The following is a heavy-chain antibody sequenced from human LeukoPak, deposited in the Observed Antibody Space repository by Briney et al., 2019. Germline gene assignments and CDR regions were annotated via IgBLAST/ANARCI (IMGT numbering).Heavy chain of an antibody. Sequence: KPSQTLSLTCAISGDSVSSISAAWNWIRQSPSRGLEWLGRTFYRSKCYHNYAVSVRGRITFNADTSENQISLQLNSVTPEDTAIYFCAREDNDAFDIWGQGTMVSVSS. CDR1: GDSVSSISAA. CDR3: AREDNDAFDI. J-gene: IGHJ3*02. V-gene: IGHV6-1*01. CDR2: TFYRSKCYH.